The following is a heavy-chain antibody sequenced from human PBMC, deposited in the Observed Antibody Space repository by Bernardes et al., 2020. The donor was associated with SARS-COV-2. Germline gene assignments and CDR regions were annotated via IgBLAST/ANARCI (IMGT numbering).Heavy chain of an antibody. D-gene: IGHD6-19*01. V-gene: IGHV4-59*01. CDR2: IYYTGIM. Sequence: SETLSLTCTVSGGSISSYYWAWIRQTPGKGLEWIGYIYYTGIMNYNPSLESRVTISVETFKNQISLKLRSVTAADTAVYYCARVYSSGWRSRYYFDYWGQGTLVTVSS. CDR3: ARVYSSGWRSRYYFDY. J-gene: IGHJ4*02. CDR1: GGSISSYY.